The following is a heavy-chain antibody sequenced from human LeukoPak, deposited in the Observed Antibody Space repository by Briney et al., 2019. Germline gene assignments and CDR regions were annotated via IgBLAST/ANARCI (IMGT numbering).Heavy chain of an antibody. V-gene: IGHV3-74*01. CDR2: IASDGSNTAYAA. CDR3: ARDLYDYVWGSYRYTLDY. J-gene: IGHJ4*02. CDR1: GLTFSNYW. Sequence: GGSLRLSCAVSGLTFSNYWMNWVCQAPGKGLVWVSRIASDGSNTAYAAAYADSVKGRFTISRDNSKNTLYLQMGSLRAEDMAVYYCARDLYDYVWGSYRYTLDYWGQGTLVTVSS. D-gene: IGHD3-16*02.